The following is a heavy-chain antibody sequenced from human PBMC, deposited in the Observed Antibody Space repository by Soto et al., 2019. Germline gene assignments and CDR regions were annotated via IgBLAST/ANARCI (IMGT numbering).Heavy chain of an antibody. J-gene: IGHJ6*02. V-gene: IGHV1-2*04. Sequence: QVQLVQSGAEVKKPGASVKVSCKASGYTFTGYYMHWVRQAPGQGLEWMGWINPNSGGTNYAQKFQGWVTMTRETSISTAYMDQSRLSSDDTAVYYCARTIMVRGFMGYYYGMDVWGQGTTVTVSS. CDR3: ARTIMVRGFMGYYYGMDV. CDR1: GYTFTGYY. D-gene: IGHD3-10*01. CDR2: INPNSGGT.